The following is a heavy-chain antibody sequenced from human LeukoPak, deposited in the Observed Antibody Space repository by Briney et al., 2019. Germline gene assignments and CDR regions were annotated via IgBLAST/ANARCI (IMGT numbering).Heavy chain of an antibody. D-gene: IGHD3-10*01. CDR2: ISWNRVTI. CDR3: AKYYYGSGNKGYFDY. Sequence: LRLSCAASGFTFDDYAMHWVRQAPGKGLEWVSGISWNRVTIGYVDSVKGRFTISRDNAKNSLYLQMNSLRPEDTALYYCAKYYYGSGNKGYFDYWGQGTLVTVSS. J-gene: IGHJ4*02. CDR1: GFTFDDYA. V-gene: IGHV3-9*01.